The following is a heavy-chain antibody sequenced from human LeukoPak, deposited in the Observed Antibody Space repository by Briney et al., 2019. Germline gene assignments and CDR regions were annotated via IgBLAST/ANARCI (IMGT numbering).Heavy chain of an antibody. CDR2: IIPIFGTA. CDR1: GGTFSSYA. V-gene: IGHV1-69*01. CDR3: ARLWFGELLISGAFDI. D-gene: IGHD3-10*01. J-gene: IGHJ3*02. Sequence: SVKVSCKASGGTFSSYAISWVRQAPGQGLEWMGGIIPIFGTANYAQEFQGRVTITADESTSTAYMELSSLRSEDTAVYYCARLWFGELLISGAFDIWGQGTMVTVSS.